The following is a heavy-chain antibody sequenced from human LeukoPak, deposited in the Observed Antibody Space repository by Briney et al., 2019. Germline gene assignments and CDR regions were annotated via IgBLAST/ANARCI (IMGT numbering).Heavy chain of an antibody. Sequence: GGSLRLSCAASGFTFSKDDFHWVRHAPGKGLEGVAAIGVTGDTYYAESVKGRFTISREDAANSLYLQMRSLGAGDTALYYCTKEFCGSRAACAGGSYYDFWGRGALVTVSS. V-gene: IGHV3-13*01. D-gene: IGHD2-15*01. CDR1: GFTFSKDD. J-gene: IGHJ2*01. CDR3: TKEFCGSRAACAGGSYYDF. CDR2: IGVTGDT.